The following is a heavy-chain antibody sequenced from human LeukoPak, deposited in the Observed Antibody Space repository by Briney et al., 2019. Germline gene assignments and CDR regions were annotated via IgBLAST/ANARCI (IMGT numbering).Heavy chain of an antibody. CDR2: IYYSGST. CDR3: ARSYYYDYRQIDY. J-gene: IGHJ4*02. CDR1: GDSISTSSYY. D-gene: IGHD3-22*01. Sequence: SETLSLTCTVSGDSISTSSYYWGWIRQPPGKGLEWLVSIYYSGSTYYNPSLKSRVTISVYTSKNQFSLNLYSVTAADTAVFYCARSYYYDYRQIDYWGQGTLVTVSS. V-gene: IGHV4-39*01.